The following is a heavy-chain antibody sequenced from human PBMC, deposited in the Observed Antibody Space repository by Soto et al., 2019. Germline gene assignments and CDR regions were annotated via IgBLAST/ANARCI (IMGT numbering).Heavy chain of an antibody. V-gene: IGHV3-33*01. Sequence: GGSLRLSCAASGFTFSTYGMHWVRQAPGKGLEWVAVIWYDGSNKYYADSVKGRFTISRDNSKNTLYLQMNSLRAEDTAVYYCARGVRQQLVRSPFDYWGQGTLVTVSS. CDR1: GFTFSTYG. CDR3: ARGVRQQLVRSPFDY. D-gene: IGHD6-13*01. CDR2: IWYDGSNK. J-gene: IGHJ4*02.